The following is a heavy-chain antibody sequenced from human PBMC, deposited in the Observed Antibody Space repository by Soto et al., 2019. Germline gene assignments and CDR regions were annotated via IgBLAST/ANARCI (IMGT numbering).Heavy chain of an antibody. CDR3: ARENKELAGFDTGNWFDP. CDR2: IWFDGSTA. J-gene: IGHJ5*02. V-gene: IGHV3-33*01. CDR1: GFTFSNFG. Sequence: VQLVESGGGVVQPGRSLRLSCAASGFTFSNFGMHWVRQAPGKGLEWLAVIWFDGSTAYYTDAVKGRFTISRDNANNTLHLQINSLRVDDTGVYYCARENKELAGFDTGNWFDPWGQGTLVTVSS. D-gene: IGHD1-7*01.